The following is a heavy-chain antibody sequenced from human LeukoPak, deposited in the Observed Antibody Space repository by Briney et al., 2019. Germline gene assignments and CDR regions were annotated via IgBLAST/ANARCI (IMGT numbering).Heavy chain of an antibody. V-gene: IGHV1-2*02. Sequence: ASVKVSCKASGYSFSSYYMHWVRLAPGQGLEWMGWINPNSGGTNYAQKFQGRVTMTRDTSISTAYMDLSRLISDDTAVYYCATKAAAGQGLDYWGQGTLVTVSS. CDR1: GYSFSSYY. CDR3: ATKAAAGQGLDY. CDR2: INPNSGGT. J-gene: IGHJ4*02. D-gene: IGHD6-13*01.